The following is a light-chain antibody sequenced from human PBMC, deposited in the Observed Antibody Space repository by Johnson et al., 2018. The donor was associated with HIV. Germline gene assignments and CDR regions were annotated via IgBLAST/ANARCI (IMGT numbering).Light chain of an antibody. CDR3: GTWDTGLSAGGV. V-gene: IGLV1-51*02. CDR1: SSNIEKNY. CDR2: ENT. Sequence: HSVLTQPPSVSAAPGQRVAISCSGSSSNIEKNYLSWYQQLPGTAPKLLIYENTRRPSGIPDRFSGSKSGTSATLGITGLQTGDEADYYCGTWDTGLSAGGVFGSGTKVTVL. J-gene: IGLJ1*01.